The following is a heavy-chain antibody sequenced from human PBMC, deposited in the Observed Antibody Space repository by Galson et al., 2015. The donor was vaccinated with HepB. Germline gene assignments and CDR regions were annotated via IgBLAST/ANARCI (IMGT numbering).Heavy chain of an antibody. V-gene: IGHV4-34*09. D-gene: IGHD3-10*01. CDR2: THYSGST. CDR3: ARGSEDNYGSFDY. Sequence: TLSLTCAVYGGSFSGFYWSWIRQPPGKGLEWIGYTHYSGSTYYNPSLRGRLTISEGMSKNQFSLKLSSVTAADTAIYYCARGSEDNYGSFDYWGQGTLVTVSS. J-gene: IGHJ4*02. CDR1: GGSFSGFY.